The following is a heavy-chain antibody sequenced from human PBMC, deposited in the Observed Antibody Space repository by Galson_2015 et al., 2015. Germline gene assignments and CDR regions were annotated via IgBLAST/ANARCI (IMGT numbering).Heavy chain of an antibody. Sequence: SLRLSCAASGFTFSSYWMSWVRQAPGKGLEWVANLKQDGSEKYYVDSVKGRFTISRDNAKNSLYLQMNSLRAEDTAVYYCARGGAGYWSSTSCYASYWGQGTLVTVSS. CDR3: ARGGAGYWSSTSCYASY. CDR2: LKQDGSEK. V-gene: IGHV3-7*01. D-gene: IGHD2-2*01. CDR1: GFTFSSYW. J-gene: IGHJ4*02.